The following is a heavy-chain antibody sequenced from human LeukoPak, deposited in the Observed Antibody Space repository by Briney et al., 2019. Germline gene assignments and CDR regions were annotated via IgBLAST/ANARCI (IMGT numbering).Heavy chain of an antibody. CDR2: VSASSNI. J-gene: IGHJ4*02. V-gene: IGHV3-48*02. Sequence: GGSLRLSCAASGFTFSSYTMNWVRHAPGKGLQWVSTVSASSNIHYSESVKGRFTISRDNARNSLYLQMNSLRDEDTAVYYCVRDALHTAHFDYWGQGTLVTVSS. CDR1: GFTFSSYT. CDR3: VRDALHTAHFDY. D-gene: IGHD5-18*01.